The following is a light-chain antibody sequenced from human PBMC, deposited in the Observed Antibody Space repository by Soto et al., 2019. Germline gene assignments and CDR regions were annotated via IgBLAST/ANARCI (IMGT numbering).Light chain of an antibody. J-gene: IGKJ4*01. CDR3: QQSYSTPFT. CDR2: AAS. CDR1: QSISSY. V-gene: IGKV1-39*01. Sequence: IQMTQSPSSLSVSVGDIVTITCRASQSISSYLNWYQQKPGKAPKLLIYAASSLQSGVPSRFSGSGSGTDFTLTISSLQPEDFATYYCQQSYSTPFTFGGGTKVDIK.